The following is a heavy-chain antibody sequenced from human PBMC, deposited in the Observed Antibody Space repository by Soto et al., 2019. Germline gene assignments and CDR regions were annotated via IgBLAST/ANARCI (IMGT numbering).Heavy chain of an antibody. J-gene: IGHJ6*02. Sequence: LRLSCAASGFTFTSYTVNCVRQAPGKGLECVSSISSSSSYIYYPDSVKGRFTTSRDNAKNSLFLQMNSLRAEDTAVYYCARSYDSSGYYFLYGMDVWGQGTTLTVSS. CDR1: GFTFTSYT. CDR3: ARSYDSSGYYFLYGMDV. CDR2: ISSSSSYI. D-gene: IGHD3-22*01. V-gene: IGHV3-21*01.